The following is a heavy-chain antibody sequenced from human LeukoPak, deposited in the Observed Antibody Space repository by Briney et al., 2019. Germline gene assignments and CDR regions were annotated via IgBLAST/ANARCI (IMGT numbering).Heavy chain of an antibody. V-gene: IGHV1-2*02. CDR3: ARGGSCYFYNGMDV. CDR2: INPNSGGT. CDR1: GYTFTGYY. J-gene: IGHJ6*02. D-gene: IGHD1-26*01. Sequence: GASVKVSCKASGYTFTGYYMHWVRQAPGQGLEWMGWINPNSGGTNYAQKFQGRVTMTRDTSISTAYMELSSLRSEDTAVYYCARGGSCYFYNGMDVWGQGTTVTVSS.